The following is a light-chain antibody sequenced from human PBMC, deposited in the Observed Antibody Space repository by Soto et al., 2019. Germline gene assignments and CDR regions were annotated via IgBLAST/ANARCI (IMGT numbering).Light chain of an antibody. V-gene: IGKV3-15*01. CDR2: GAS. J-gene: IGKJ3*01. CDR1: QSVSNN. Sequence: ERVMTQSPATLSVSPGERATLSCRASQSVSNNLAWYQQKPGQAPRLLFYGASTRATGIPARFSGSGSGTEFTLTISSLQSEDFAFYYCQQYNNWPFTFGPGTKVDIK. CDR3: QQYNNWPFT.